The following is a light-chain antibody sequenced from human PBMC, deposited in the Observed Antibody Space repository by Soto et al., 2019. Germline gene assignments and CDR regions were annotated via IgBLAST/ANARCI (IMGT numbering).Light chain of an antibody. CDR3: QVWDSSYV. V-gene: IGLV3-9*01. CDR1: NIGSKN. Sequence: SYELTQPLSVSVALGQTARITCGGNNIGSKNVHWYQQKPGQAPVLVIYRDSNRPSGIPERFSCSNSGNTATLTISRAQAGDEADYYCQVWDSSYVFGTGTKLTVL. CDR2: RDS. J-gene: IGLJ1*01.